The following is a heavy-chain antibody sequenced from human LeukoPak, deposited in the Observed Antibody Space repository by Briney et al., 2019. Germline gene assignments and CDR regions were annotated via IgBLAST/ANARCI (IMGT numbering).Heavy chain of an antibody. CDR3: ARGPRTGTALYYNGMDV. V-gene: IGHV3-30*04. CDR1: GFTFSSYA. D-gene: IGHD1-7*01. J-gene: IGHJ6*02. CDR2: ISYDGRNK. Sequence: GGSLRLSSAASGFTFSSYAMHWVRQAPGKGPEWVAIISYDGRNKYYADSVKGRFTISRDDSKNTLYVQMNSLRAEDTAVYYCARGPRTGTALYYNGMDVWGQGTTVTVSS.